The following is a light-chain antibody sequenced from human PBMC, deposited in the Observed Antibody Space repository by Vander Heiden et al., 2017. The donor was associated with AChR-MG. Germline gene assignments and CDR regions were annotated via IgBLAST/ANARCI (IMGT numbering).Light chain of an antibody. CDR1: QSVSSN. CDR2: GAS. V-gene: IGKV3-15*01. CDR3: QQDNNWPPYT. J-gene: IGKJ2*01. Sequence: EIVMTQSPPTLSVSPGERATLSRRASQSVSSNLAWYQQKPGQAPRLLIYGASTRATGIPARFSGSGSGTEFTLTISSLQSEDFAVYYCQQDNNWPPYTFGQGTKLEIK.